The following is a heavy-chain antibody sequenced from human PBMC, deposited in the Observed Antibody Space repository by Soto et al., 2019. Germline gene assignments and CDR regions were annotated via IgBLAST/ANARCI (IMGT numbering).Heavy chain of an antibody. V-gene: IGHV3-7*01. CDR1: GFPFSNYW. D-gene: IGHD6-6*01. J-gene: IGHJ4*02. CDR3: ARLGYSSSSFDY. Sequence: PGGSLRLSCAASGFPFSNYWMSWVRQAPGKGLEWVANINQDGGVMYYVDSVKGRFTVSRDNAKNSLYLQMNSLRADDTSVYYCARLGYSSSSFDYWGQGT. CDR2: INQDGGVM.